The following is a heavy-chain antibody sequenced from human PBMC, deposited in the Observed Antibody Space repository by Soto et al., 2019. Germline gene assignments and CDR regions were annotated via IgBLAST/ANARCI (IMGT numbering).Heavy chain of an antibody. CDR3: ARDPSTINKLIGVWFDP. V-gene: IGHV1-69*01. J-gene: IGHJ5*02. CDR1: GDTFGRFT. CDR2: IKPISDIT. Sequence: QIRLVQSGAEVQKPGSSVRVSCKASGDTFGRFTINWVRQAPGQGLEWLGGIKPISDITNYAQRFQGRATFTAYASTSTVYLELSSLRSEDPAMYYCARDPSTINKLIGVWFDPWGQGTLVTVSS. D-gene: IGHD4-4*01.